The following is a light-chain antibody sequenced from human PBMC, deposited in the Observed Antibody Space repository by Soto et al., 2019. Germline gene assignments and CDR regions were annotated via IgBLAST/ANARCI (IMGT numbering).Light chain of an antibody. Sequence: EFVLTQSPATLSLSPGERAILSCRASQSVAGSLAWYQQKPGQAPRLLIYDTSNRATGIPARFSGSGSGTDFTLTISRLEPEDFAVYYCQQRSSWPPTFGGGTKVDIK. V-gene: IGKV3-11*01. CDR2: DTS. CDR1: QSVAGS. CDR3: QQRSSWPPT. J-gene: IGKJ4*01.